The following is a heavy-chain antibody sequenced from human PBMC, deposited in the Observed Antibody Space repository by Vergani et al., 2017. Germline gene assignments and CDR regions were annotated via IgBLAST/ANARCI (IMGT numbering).Heavy chain of an antibody. V-gene: IGHV5-51*01. Sequence: EVQLVQSGAEVKKPGESLKISCKGSGYSFTSYWIGWVLQMPGKGLEWMGIIYPGDSDTRYSPSFQGQVTISADKSISTAYLQWSSLKASDTAMYYGARHRGVLYSSGWSGAFDIWGQGTMVTVSS. J-gene: IGHJ3*02. D-gene: IGHD6-19*01. CDR2: IYPGDSDT. CDR3: ARHRGVLYSSGWSGAFDI. CDR1: GYSFTSYW.